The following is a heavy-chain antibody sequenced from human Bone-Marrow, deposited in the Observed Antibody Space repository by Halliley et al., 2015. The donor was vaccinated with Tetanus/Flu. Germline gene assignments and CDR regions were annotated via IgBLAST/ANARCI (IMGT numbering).Heavy chain of an antibody. V-gene: IGHV3-15*01. CDR2: KNTIDGGTT. D-gene: IGHD3-3*01. CDR3: TREANFDSYIGLYDAFDV. Sequence: KNTIDGGTTDYAAPVKGRFTISRDDSKNMLFLQMNSLKNDDTAVYYCTREANFDSYIGLYDAFDVWGQGTMATVSS. J-gene: IGHJ3*01.